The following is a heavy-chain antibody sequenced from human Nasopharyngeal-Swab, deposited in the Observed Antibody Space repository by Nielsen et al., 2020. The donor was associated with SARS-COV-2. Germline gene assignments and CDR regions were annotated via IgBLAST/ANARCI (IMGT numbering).Heavy chain of an antibody. CDR3: ARDRAYYYDSSAYYSQNYYGMDV. J-gene: IGHJ6*02. CDR2: FDPEDGET. Sequence: ASVKVSCKVSGYTLTELSMHWVRQAPGKGLEWVGGFDPEDGETIYAQKFQGRVTMTRDTSTSAVYMELSSLRSEDTAVYYCARDRAYYYDSSAYYSQNYYGMDVWGQGTTVTVSS. V-gene: IGHV1-24*01. CDR1: GYTLTELS. D-gene: IGHD3-22*01.